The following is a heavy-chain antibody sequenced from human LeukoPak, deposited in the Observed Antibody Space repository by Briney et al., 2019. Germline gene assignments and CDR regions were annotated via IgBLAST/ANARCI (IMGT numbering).Heavy chain of an antibody. CDR2: INHGGGT. J-gene: IGHJ4*02. CDR3: ARGEDGTGDYRSTYFDS. D-gene: IGHD4-17*01. CDR1: GGSFSDYF. V-gene: IGHV4-34*01. Sequence: PSQTLSLTCAVYGGSFSDYFWNWIRQTPGKGLEWIGEINHGGGTNYNPSLKSRATISVDTSKKQFSLNLASVTAADTAVYYCARGEDGTGDYRSTYFDSWGQGTLVTVSS.